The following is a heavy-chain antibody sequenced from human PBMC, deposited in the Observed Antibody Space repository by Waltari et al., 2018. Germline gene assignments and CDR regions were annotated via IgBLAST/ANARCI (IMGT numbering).Heavy chain of an antibody. CDR2: ISGDGTDQ. J-gene: IGHJ3*01. V-gene: IGHV3-30*14. CDR3: ARRSSTGVFRALDV. D-gene: IGHD6-25*01. Sequence: QVHLVESGGGVVQPGRSLRLSCAASGFTFSLYSMNWVRQAPGKCVEWVAFISGDGTDQYYADSVKGRVTVSRDNSLNTGFLQMNPLRPEDTALYYCARRSSTGVFRALDVWGQGTMVSVSS. CDR1: GFTFSLYS.